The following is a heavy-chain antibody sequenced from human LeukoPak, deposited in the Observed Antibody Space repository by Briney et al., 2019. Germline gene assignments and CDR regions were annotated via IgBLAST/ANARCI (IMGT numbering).Heavy chain of an antibody. J-gene: IGHJ4*02. D-gene: IGHD6-13*01. Sequence: PSETVSLTCTVSGGSISSSSYYWGWIRQPPGKGLEWIGSIYYSGSTYYNPSLKSRVTISVDTSKNQFSLKLSSVTAADTAVYYCASGIAAAGPSYYFDYWGQGTLVTVSS. CDR3: ASGIAAAGPSYYFDY. V-gene: IGHV4-39*01. CDR1: GGSISSSSYY. CDR2: IYYSGST.